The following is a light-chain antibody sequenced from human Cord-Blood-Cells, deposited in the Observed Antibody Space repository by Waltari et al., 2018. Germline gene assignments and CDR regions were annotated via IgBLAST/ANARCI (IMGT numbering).Light chain of an antibody. CDR3: QQYNNWPLS. CDR1: QSVSSN. J-gene: IGKJ2*03. Sequence: EIVMTQPPAPLSVSPGERDTLSCRASQSVSSNLAWYQQKPGQAPRLLIYGASTRATGIPARFSGSGSGTEFTLTISSLQSEDFAVYYCQQYNNWPLSFGQGTKLEIK. CDR2: GAS. V-gene: IGKV3-15*01.